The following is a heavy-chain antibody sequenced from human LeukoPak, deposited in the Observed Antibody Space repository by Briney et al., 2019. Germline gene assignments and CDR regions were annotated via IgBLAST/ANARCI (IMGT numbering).Heavy chain of an antibody. V-gene: IGHV3-23*01. CDR2: ISGSGGST. CDR3: AKSEPIPIVVPAAIRGMTSSTKFDY. D-gene: IGHD2-2*02. CDR1: GFTFSSYA. Sequence: PGGSLRLSCAASGFTFSSYAMSWVRQAPGKGLEWVSAISGSGGSTYYADSVKGRFTISRDNSKNTLYLQMNSLRAEDTAVYYCAKSEPIPIVVPAAIRGMTSSTKFDYWGQGTLVTVSS. J-gene: IGHJ4*02.